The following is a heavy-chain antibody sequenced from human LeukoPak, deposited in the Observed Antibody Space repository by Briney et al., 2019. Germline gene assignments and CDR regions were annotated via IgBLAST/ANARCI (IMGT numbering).Heavy chain of an antibody. CDR2: ISGSGGST. CDR1: GFTFSSYE. J-gene: IGHJ4*02. D-gene: IGHD6-19*01. CDR3: ATRRFIAYGSSSGWYYFDY. Sequence: PGGSLRLSCAASGFTFSSYEMNWVRQAPGKGLEWVSAISGSGGSTYYADSVKGRFTISRDNSKNTLYLQMNSLRAEDTAVYYCATRRFIAYGSSSGWYYFDYWGQGTLVTVSS. V-gene: IGHV3-23*01.